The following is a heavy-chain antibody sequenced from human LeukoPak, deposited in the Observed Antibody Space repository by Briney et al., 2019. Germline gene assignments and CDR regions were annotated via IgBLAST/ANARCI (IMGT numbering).Heavy chain of an antibody. D-gene: IGHD5-18*01. CDR2: IKQDGSEK. CDR3: ARRARGYSYGYYYYYYMDV. CDR1: GFTFSSYW. Sequence: PGGSLRLSCAASGFTFSSYWMSWVRQAPGKGLEWVANIKQDGSEKYYVDSVKGRFTISRDNAKNSLYLQMNSLRAEDTAVYYCARRARGYSYGYYYYYYMDVWGKGTTVTVSS. V-gene: IGHV3-7*01. J-gene: IGHJ6*03.